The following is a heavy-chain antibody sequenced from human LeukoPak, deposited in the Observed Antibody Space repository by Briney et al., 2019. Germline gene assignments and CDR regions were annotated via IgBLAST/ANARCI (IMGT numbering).Heavy chain of an antibody. CDR3: VSSTGQQFIPYDY. CDR2: IYGDNAA. Sequence: PLLTLRLTCTASAIGVTTNYRSWIRKAPGKGLEWVSLIYGDNAAYYAESVRGRFIISRDSLKNTLFLQMNSLRAEDTAVYYCVSSTGQQFIPYDYWGHGTHVTVSS. D-gene: IGHD6-13*01. J-gene: IGHJ4*01. V-gene: IGHV3-66*02. CDR1: AIGVTTNY.